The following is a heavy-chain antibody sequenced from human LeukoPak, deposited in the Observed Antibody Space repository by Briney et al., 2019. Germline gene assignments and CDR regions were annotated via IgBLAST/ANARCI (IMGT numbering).Heavy chain of an antibody. CDR2: ISGSGGST. J-gene: IGHJ4*02. V-gene: IGHV3-23*01. CDR1: GFTFSSYA. D-gene: IGHD3-22*01. CDR3: AKTLGYDSSGYYPELYFDY. Sequence: PGGSLRLSCAASGFTFSSYAMSWVRQAPGKGLEWVSAISGSGGSTYYADSVKGRFTISRGNSKNTLYLQMNSLRAEDTAVYYCAKTLGYDSSGYYPELYFDYWGQGTLVTVSS.